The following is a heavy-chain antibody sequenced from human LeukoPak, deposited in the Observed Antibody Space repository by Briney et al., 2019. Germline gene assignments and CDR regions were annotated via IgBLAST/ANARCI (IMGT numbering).Heavy chain of an antibody. V-gene: IGHV1-2*06. CDR3: ARDTGYSSSWYYGDFDC. CDR1: GYTFTGYY. Sequence: ASVKVSCKASGYTFTGYYMHWVRQAPGQGLEWMGRINPNSGGTNYAQKFQGKVTMTRDTSISTAYMELSRLRSDDTAVYYCARDTGYSSSWYYGDFDCWGQGTLVTVSS. J-gene: IGHJ4*02. D-gene: IGHD6-13*01. CDR2: INPNSGGT.